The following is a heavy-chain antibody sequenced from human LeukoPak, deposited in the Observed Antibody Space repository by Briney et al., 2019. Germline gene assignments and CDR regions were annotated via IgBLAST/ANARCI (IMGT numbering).Heavy chain of an antibody. CDR2: IYHSGRS. CDR1: GDSISNGVKY. V-gene: IGHV4-31*03. D-gene: IGHD2-8*02. CDR3: ARDQVECTGGTCQSRVGFDF. J-gene: IGHJ4*02. Sequence: TLSLTCTVSGDSISNGVKYWGWIRQHPGRGLEWIGYIYHSGRSYYNPSLKGRITMSVDTSKNQFSLNLISVTAADTAVYYCARDQVECTGGTCQSRVGFDFWGQGTLVTVSS.